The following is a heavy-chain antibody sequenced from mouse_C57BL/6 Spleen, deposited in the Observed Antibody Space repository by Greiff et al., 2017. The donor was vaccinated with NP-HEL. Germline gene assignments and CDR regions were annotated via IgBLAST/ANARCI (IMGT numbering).Heavy chain of an antibody. CDR2: IYWDDDK. D-gene: IGHD2-5*01. V-gene: IGHV8-12*01. CDR1: GFSLSTSGMG. J-gene: IGHJ2*01. CDR3: ARSYSNYSYYFDY. Sequence: QVTLKESGPGILQSSQTLSLTCSFSGFSLSTSGMGVSWIRQPSGKGLEWLAHIYWDDDKRYNPSLKSRPTISKDTSRNQVFRKITSVDTADTATDYCARSYSNYSYYFDYWGQGTTLTVSS.